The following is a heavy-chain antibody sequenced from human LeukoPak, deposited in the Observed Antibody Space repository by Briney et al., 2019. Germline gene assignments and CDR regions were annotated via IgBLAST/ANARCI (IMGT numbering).Heavy chain of an antibody. Sequence: ETGGSLRLSCTASGFTFGDYAMSWFRQAPWKGLEWVGFIRSKAYGGTAEYAASVKGRFTISRDDSKSIAYLQMNSLKTEDTAVYYCTRDPDDYVWGSYRYPNPLFDYWGQGTLVTVSS. CDR3: TRDPDDYVWGSYRYPNPLFDY. D-gene: IGHD3-16*02. V-gene: IGHV3-49*03. J-gene: IGHJ4*02. CDR2: IRSKAYGGTA. CDR1: GFTFGDYA.